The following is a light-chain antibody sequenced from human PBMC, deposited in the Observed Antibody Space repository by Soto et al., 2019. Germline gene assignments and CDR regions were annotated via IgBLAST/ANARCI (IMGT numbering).Light chain of an antibody. V-gene: IGLV2-14*01. CDR1: SSDVGAYNY. CDR3: SSLTTSVTYV. J-gene: IGLJ1*01. Sequence: QSALTQPASVSGSPGQSVAISCTGTSSDVGAYNYISWYQQHPGKAPKLLLSEVSNRPSGVSDRFSGAKSGNTASLTISGLQAEDEADYYFSSLTTSVTYVFGTGTKLTVL. CDR2: EVS.